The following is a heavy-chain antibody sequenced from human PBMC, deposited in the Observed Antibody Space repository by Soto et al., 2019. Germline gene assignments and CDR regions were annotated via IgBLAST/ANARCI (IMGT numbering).Heavy chain of an antibody. J-gene: IGHJ4*02. Sequence: SETLSLTCAVSGDSISSSNWWSWVRQPPGKGLEWIGEIYHSGSTNYNPSLKSRVTISVDKSKNQFSLKLSSVTAADTAVYYCARAERAAAGLFDYWGRGTLVTVS. CDR3: ARAERAAAGLFDY. D-gene: IGHD6-13*01. V-gene: IGHV4-4*02. CDR2: IYHSGST. CDR1: GDSISSSNW.